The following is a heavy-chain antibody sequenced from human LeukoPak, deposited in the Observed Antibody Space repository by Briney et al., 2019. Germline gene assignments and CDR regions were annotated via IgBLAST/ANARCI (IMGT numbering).Heavy chain of an antibody. D-gene: IGHD4-23*01. J-gene: IGHJ4*02. V-gene: IGHV3-21*01. CDR3: ASDSRVAGN. Sequence: GGSLRLSCAASGFTFSSYSMNWVRQAPGKGLEWVPFIGSSSSHRYYADSVKGRFTISRDNAKNSLYLQMNSLRAEDTAVYYCASDSRVAGNWGQGTLVTVSS. CDR1: GFTFSSYS. CDR2: IGSSSSHR.